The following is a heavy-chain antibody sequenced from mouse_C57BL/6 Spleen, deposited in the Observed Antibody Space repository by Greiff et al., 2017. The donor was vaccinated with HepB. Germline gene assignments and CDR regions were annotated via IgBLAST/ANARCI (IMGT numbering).Heavy chain of an antibody. D-gene: IGHD1-1*01. J-gene: IGHJ1*03. CDR2: INPNNGGT. CDR1: GYTFTDYY. V-gene: IGHV1-26*01. CDR3: ARRRLYYYGSSYWYFDV. Sequence: EVQLQQSGPELVKPGASVKISCKASGYTFTDYYMNWVKQSHGKSLEWIGDINPNNGGTSYNQKFKGKATLTVDKSSSTAYMELRSLTSEDSAVYYCARRRLYYYGSSYWYFDVWGTGTTVTVSS.